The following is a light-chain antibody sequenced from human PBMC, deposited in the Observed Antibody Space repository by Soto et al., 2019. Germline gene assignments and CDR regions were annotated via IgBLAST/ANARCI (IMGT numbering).Light chain of an antibody. CDR1: SNDVGGYNL. CDR3: CSYTGGRTYV. J-gene: IGLJ1*01. Sequence: SALTQPASVSGSPGQSTIISCSGSSNDVGGYNLVSWYQHHPDKAPKVIIYEGTKRPSGLSTRFSGSKSGNTASLTISGLQAEDEADYYCCSYTGGRTYVFGSGTKVTVL. CDR2: EGT. V-gene: IGLV2-23*01.